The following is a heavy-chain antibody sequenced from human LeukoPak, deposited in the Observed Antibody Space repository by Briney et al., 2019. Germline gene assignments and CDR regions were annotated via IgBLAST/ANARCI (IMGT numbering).Heavy chain of an antibody. V-gene: IGHV4-59*01. CDR3: ARGLRFLEWLTQDY. D-gene: IGHD3-3*01. J-gene: IGHJ4*02. CDR1: GGSISSYY. CDR2: IYYSGST. Sequence: PSETLSLTCTVSGGSISSYYWSWFRQPPGKGLEWMGYIYYSGSTNYNPSLKSRVTISVDTSKNQFSLKLSSVTAADTAVYYCARGLRFLEWLTQDYWGQGTLVTVSS.